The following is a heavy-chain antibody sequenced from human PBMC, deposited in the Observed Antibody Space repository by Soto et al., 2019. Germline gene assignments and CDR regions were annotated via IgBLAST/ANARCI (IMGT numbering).Heavy chain of an antibody. Sequence: ASVKVSCKASGGTFSSYAISWVRQAPGQGLEWMGGIIPIFGTGNYAQKFQGRVTITADESTSTAYMELSSLRSEDTAVYYCARVPHSSSETYYFDYWGQGTLVTVSS. D-gene: IGHD6-6*01. CDR3: ARVPHSSSETYYFDY. CDR1: GGTFSSYA. CDR2: IIPIFGTG. V-gene: IGHV1-69*13. J-gene: IGHJ4*02.